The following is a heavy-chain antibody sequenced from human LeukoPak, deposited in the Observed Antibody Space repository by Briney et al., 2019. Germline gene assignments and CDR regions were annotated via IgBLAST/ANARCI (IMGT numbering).Heavy chain of an antibody. V-gene: IGHV1-2*02. CDR3: ARGIGPAAGYNWFDP. CDR2: INPNSGGT. D-gene: IGHD2-2*01. CDR1: GYTFTGYY. Sequence: ASVKVSCKASGYTFTGYYMHWVRQAPGQGLEWMGWINPNSGGTNYAQKFQGRVTMTRDTSISTAYMELSRLRSDDAAVYYCARGIGPAAGYNWFDPWGQGTLVTVSS. J-gene: IGHJ5*02.